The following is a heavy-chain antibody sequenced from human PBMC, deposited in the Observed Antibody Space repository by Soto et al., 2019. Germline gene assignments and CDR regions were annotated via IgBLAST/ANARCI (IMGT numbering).Heavy chain of an antibody. CDR2: ISWDGGYT. Sequence: EVQLAESGGGLVQPARSLRLSCEASGFSFVDYAMHWVRQVPGQGLEWVSGISWDGGYTGYADSVKGRFTISRDNAKKDLYLKMNRLRVEDTALYYCVKDEGVCNTISCKDAFDYWGQGTKVTVS. CDR1: GFSFVDYA. D-gene: IGHD3-3*01. V-gene: IGHV3-9*01. J-gene: IGHJ3*01. CDR3: VKDEGVCNTISCKDAFDY.